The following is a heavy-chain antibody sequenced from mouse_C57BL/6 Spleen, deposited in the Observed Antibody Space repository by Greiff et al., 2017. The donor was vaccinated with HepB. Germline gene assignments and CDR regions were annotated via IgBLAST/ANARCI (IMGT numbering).Heavy chain of an antibody. CDR1: GFTFSDYY. CDR2: INYDGSST. V-gene: IGHV5-16*01. D-gene: IGHD1-1*01. CDR3: ARDSYYVSSSYYAMDY. Sequence: EVQRVESEGGLVQPGSSMKLSCTASGFTFSDYYMAWVRQVPEKGLEWVANINYDGSSTYYLDSLKSRFIISRDNAKNILYLQMISLKSEDTATYYCARDSYYVSSSYYAMDYWGQGTSVTVSS. J-gene: IGHJ4*01.